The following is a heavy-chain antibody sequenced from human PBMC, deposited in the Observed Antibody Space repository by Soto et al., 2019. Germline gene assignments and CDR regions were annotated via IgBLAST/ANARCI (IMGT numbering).Heavy chain of an antibody. J-gene: IGHJ4*02. Sequence: PGGSLRLSCAASGFTFNNAWMGWVRQAPGQGLEWVGHMKSKSEGETTDYAAPVKGRFTISRDDSKNTVYLQMNSLTTEDTAVYYCTAQFYFDASGYSFDIWGQRTLVTVSS. D-gene: IGHD3-22*01. CDR3: TAQFYFDASGYSFDI. V-gene: IGHV3-15*01. CDR1: GFTFNNAW. CDR2: MKSKSEGETT.